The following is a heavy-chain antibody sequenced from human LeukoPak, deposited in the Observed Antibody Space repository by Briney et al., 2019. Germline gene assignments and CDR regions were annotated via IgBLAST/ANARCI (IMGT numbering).Heavy chain of an antibody. V-gene: IGHV3-9*01. CDR1: GFTFDDYA. CDR2: ISWNSGSI. D-gene: IGHD6-6*01. J-gene: IGHJ4*02. Sequence: GGSLRLSCAASGFTFDDYAMHWVRQAPGKSLEWVSGISWNSGSIGYADSVKGRFTISRDNAKNSLYLQMNSLRAEDTALYYCAKDWGRWSSSFCYFDYWGQGTLVTVSS. CDR3: AKDWGRWSSSFCYFDY.